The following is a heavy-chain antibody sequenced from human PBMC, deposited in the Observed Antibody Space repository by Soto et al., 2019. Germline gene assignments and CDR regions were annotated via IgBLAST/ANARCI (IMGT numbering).Heavy chain of an antibody. CDR3: ARGAAAGTRYYYGMDV. Sequence: ASVKVSCKASGYTFTGQYIHWVRQAPGQGLEWMGWINPNSGGTNYAQKFQGWVTMTRDTSISTAYMELSRLRSDDTAVYYCARGAAAGTRYYYGMDVWGQGTTVTVSS. CDR1: GYTFTGQY. J-gene: IGHJ6*02. CDR2: INPNSGGT. D-gene: IGHD6-13*01. V-gene: IGHV1-2*04.